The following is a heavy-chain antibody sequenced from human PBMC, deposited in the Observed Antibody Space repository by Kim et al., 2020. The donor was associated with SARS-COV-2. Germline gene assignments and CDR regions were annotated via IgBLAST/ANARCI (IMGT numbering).Heavy chain of an antibody. J-gene: IGHJ4*02. V-gene: IGHV3-7*01. CDR1: GFTFSSSW. CDR3: VRVTPGRVAGAAY. CDR2: ISEDGSGQ. Sequence: GGSLRLSCAASGFTFSSSWMTWVRQAPGKGPESVALISEDGSGQHYADSLRGRFVISRDNAENSLHLQTNNLRADDTSVYYCVRVTPGRVAGAAYWGQGT. D-gene: IGHD6-19*01.